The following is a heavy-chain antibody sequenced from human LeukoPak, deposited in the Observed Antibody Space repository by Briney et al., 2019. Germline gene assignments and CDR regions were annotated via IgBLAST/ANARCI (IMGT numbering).Heavy chain of an antibody. D-gene: IGHD5-18*01. J-gene: IGHJ4*02. V-gene: IGHV3-20*04. CDR2: IHWNGGST. Sequence: GGSLRLSCAASGFTFDDYGMSWVRQAPGKGLEWVSGIHWNGGSTGYADSVKGRFTISRDNAKNSLYLQMNSLRAEDTALYYCARGGGDVDTAIPPYFDYWGQGTLVTVSS. CDR3: ARGGGDVDTAIPPYFDY. CDR1: GFTFDDYG.